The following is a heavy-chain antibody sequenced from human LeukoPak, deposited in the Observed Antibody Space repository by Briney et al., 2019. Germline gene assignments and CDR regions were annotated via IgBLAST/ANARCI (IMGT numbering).Heavy chain of an antibody. J-gene: IGHJ3*02. CDR3: ARVIVVVTAIHEACDI. D-gene: IGHD2-21*02. Sequence: GGSLRLSCAASGFTFSSYEMNWVRQAPGKGLEWVSYISSSGSTIYYADSVKGRFTISRDNAKNSLYLQMNSLRAEDTAVYYCARVIVVVTAIHEACDIWGQGTMVTVSS. CDR2: ISSSGSTI. V-gene: IGHV3-48*03. CDR1: GFTFSSYE.